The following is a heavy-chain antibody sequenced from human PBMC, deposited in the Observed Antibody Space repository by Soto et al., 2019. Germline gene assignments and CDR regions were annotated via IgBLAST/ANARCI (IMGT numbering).Heavy chain of an antibody. CDR2: IYYSGST. V-gene: IGHV4-39*01. CDR3: ARRAPYYDFWSGYPHYYGMDV. D-gene: IGHD3-3*01. CDR1: GGSISSSSYY. Sequence: SETLSLTCSVSGGSISSSSYYWGWIRQPPGKGLEWIGSIYYSGSTYYNPSLKSRVTISVDTSKNQFSLKLSSVTAADTAVYYCARRAPYYDFWSGYPHYYGMDVWGQGTTVTVSS. J-gene: IGHJ6*02.